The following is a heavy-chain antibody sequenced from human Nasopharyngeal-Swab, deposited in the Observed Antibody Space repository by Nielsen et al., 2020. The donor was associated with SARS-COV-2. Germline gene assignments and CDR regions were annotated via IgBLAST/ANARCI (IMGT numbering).Heavy chain of an antibody. CDR1: GFTFDVYG. V-gene: IGHV3-9*01. D-gene: IGHD5-18*01. J-gene: IGHJ4*02. CDR3: VRGYSYGLRDYFDY. Sequence: GGSLRLSCAASGFTFDVYGMHWVRQAPGKGLEWVSGISWDGLTIGYADSVKGRFTISRDNAKNSLYLQMNSLRAEDTALYYCVRGYSYGLRDYFDYWGQGTLVTVSS. CDR2: ISWDGLTI.